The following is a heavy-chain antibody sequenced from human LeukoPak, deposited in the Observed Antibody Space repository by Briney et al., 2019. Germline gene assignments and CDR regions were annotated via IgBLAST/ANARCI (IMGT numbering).Heavy chain of an antibody. V-gene: IGHV1-46*01. D-gene: IGHD3-22*01. CDR1: GYTFTSYY. CDR2: INPSGGST. J-gene: IGHJ3*02. CDR3: ARVYYYDSSGWDAFDI. Sequence: GASVKVSCPASGYTFTSYYMHWVRQAPGQGREWMGIINPSGGSTSYAQKFQGRVIMTRGTTTSTVYMELSSLISEDTAVYYCARVYYYDSSGWDAFDIWGQGTMVTISS.